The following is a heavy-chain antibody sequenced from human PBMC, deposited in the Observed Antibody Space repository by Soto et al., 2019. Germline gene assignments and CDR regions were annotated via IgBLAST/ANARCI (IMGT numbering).Heavy chain of an antibody. D-gene: IGHD1-26*01. CDR1: GGSISSYY. Sequence: QVQLQESGPGLVKPSETLSLTCTVSGGSISSYYWSWIRQPPGKGLEWIGYIYYSGSTNYNPSLKSRVTISVDTSKNQFSLKLSSVTDADTAVYYCARRWGAAVDYWGQGTLVTVSS. V-gene: IGHV4-59*08. J-gene: IGHJ4*02. CDR2: IYYSGST. CDR3: ARRWGAAVDY.